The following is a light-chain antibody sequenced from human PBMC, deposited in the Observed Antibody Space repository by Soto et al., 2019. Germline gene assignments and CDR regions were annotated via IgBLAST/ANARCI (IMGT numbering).Light chain of an antibody. Sequence: QSALTQPPSASGTPGQRVTISCSGSSSNIGSTTVDWYQQLPGTAPKLLIYRNNQRPSGVPDRFAGSKSGTSASLAISGLQSDDEADYYCAAWDGSLNGVVFGGGTKLTVL. CDR2: RNN. V-gene: IGLV1-44*01. CDR1: SSNIGSTT. CDR3: AAWDGSLNGVV. J-gene: IGLJ2*01.